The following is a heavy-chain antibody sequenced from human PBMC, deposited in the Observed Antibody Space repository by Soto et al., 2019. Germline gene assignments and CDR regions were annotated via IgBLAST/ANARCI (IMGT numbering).Heavy chain of an antibody. Sequence: SDTLSLTYSVSGGSISRFTYYWSWIRQPPGKGLEWIGTVYYNENTYYNPSLKSRVTITVDTAKNQFSLNLRSVTAADTAMYFCARRERYYGSPGWFDPWGPGTLVTVSS. CDR1: GGSISRFTYY. D-gene: IGHD3-10*01. V-gene: IGHV4-39*01. CDR3: ARRERYYGSPGWFDP. J-gene: IGHJ5*02. CDR2: VYYNENT.